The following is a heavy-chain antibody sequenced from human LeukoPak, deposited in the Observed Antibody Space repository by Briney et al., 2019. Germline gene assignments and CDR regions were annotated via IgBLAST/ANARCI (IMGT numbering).Heavy chain of an antibody. CDR1: GGSISSSSYY. V-gene: IGHV4-39*07. CDR3: ARYSQVAARLYHYFDY. CDR2: IYYSGST. J-gene: IGHJ4*02. D-gene: IGHD6-6*01. Sequence: SETLSLTCTVSGGSISSSSYYWGWIRQPPGKGLEWIGSIYYSGSTYYNPSLKSRVTISVDTSKNQFSLKLSSVTAADTAVYYCARYSQVAARLYHYFDYWGQGTLVTVSS.